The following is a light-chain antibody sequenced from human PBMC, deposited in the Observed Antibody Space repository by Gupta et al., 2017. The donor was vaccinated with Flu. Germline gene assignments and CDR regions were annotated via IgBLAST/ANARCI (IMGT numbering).Light chain of an antibody. CDR2: DVT. V-gene: IGLV2-14*01. CDR3: SSCTSSSTLV. J-gene: IGLJ2*01. Sequence: QSALTQPASVSGSPGQSITISCTGTSSDIGSYNYVSWYQQPPGKAPKLLIYDVTNRPSGVSNRFSGSKSGDTASLTISGLQAEDEADYYCSSCTSSSTLVFGGGTKLTVL. CDR1: SSDIGSYNY.